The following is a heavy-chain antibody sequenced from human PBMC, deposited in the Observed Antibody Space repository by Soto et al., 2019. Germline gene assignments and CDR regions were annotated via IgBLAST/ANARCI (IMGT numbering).Heavy chain of an antibody. CDR3: AKGMEEAAVQES. J-gene: IGHJ1*01. Sequence: QVQLVESGGGVVQPGRSRTLSCAASGFAFGRYGMHWVRQAPGKGLEWVAVVSYDGSTTYYADSVKGRFTISRDNSKSALFLRMNSLRGDDTAVYYCAKGMEEAAVQESWVQGSLVIVSS. CDR1: GFAFGRYG. V-gene: IGHV3-30*18. CDR2: VSYDGSTT. D-gene: IGHD6-13*01.